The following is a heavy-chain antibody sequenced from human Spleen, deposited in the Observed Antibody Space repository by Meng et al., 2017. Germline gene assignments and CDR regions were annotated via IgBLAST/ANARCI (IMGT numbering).Heavy chain of an antibody. J-gene: IGHJ4*02. CDR1: GFRFTDAW. V-gene: IGHV3-15*01. Sequence: GESLKISCAASGFRFTDAWMSWVRQAPGKGLEWVGHIKSKVTGGTSDYSTAANGRFTISRDDSKNTLYLQMASLKIEDTAVYYCAWDDRAKFDYWGQGTLVTVSS. D-gene: IGHD5-18*01. CDR2: IKSKVTGGTS. CDR3: AWDDRAKFDY.